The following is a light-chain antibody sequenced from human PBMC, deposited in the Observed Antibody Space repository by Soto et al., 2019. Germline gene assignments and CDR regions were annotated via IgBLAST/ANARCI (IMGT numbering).Light chain of an antibody. CDR3: QHYMT. CDR1: QTITDW. V-gene: IGKV1-5*03. CDR2: KAS. J-gene: IGKJ2*01. Sequence: DIQMTQSPSTLSASVGERVTITCRASQTITDWLAWYQQKPGKAPKLLIYKASILEGGVPSRFSGSGSGTEFTLTITSLQPGDSATYYCQHYMTFGQGTKLEIK.